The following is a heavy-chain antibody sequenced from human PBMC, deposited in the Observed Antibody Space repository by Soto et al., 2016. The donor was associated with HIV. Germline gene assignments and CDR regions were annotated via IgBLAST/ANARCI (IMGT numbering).Heavy chain of an antibody. J-gene: IGHJ6*02. D-gene: IGHD4-17*01. CDR3: ARDRKMTTVTTSGLFGMDV. V-gene: IGHV1-2*02. Sequence: QVQLVQSAAEVKNPGASLKVSCKTSGYTFTDYYILWVRQAPGQGLEWMAWSNPKSGASNSAQRFQGRVTMTRDTSISTAYMELNSLESDDTAVYYCARDRKMTTVTTSGLFGMDVWGQGTTGHRLL. CDR1: GYTFTDYY. CDR2: SNPKSGAS.